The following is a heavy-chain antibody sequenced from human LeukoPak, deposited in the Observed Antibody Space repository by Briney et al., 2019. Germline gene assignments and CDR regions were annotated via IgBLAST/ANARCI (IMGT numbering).Heavy chain of an antibody. V-gene: IGHV3-30-3*01. CDR1: GFTFSNYA. CDR3: ASATAAAGIYCYYGMDV. Sequence: GRSLRLSCAASGFTFSNYAMHWVRQAPGKGLEWVAIISYDGSNEYYADSVKGRFTISRDNAKNSLYLQMNSLRAEDTAVYYCASATAAAGIYCYYGMDVWGQGTTVTVSS. D-gene: IGHD6-13*01. J-gene: IGHJ6*02. CDR2: ISYDGSNE.